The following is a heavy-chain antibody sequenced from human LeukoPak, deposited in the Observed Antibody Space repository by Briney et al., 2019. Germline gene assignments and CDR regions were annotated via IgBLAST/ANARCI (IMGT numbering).Heavy chain of an antibody. J-gene: IGHJ6*02. CDR3: ARDGHGDGFLTGYSYFGMDV. D-gene: IGHD3-9*01. V-gene: IGHV3-21*01. CDR1: GFSLSSYS. CDR2: ITISSNFI. Sequence: GGSLRLSCAASGFSLSSYSMNWVRQAPGKGLEWVSSITISSNFIYYADSVKSRFTISRDNAKSSLFLQMNSLRAEDTAVYFCARDGHGDGFLTGYSYFGMDVWGQGTTATVSS.